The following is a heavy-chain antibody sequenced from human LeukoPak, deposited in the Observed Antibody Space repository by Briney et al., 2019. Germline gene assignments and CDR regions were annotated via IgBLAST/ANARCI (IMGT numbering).Heavy chain of an antibody. CDR1: GFTFSSYG. V-gene: IGHV3-33*01. J-gene: IGHJ4*02. D-gene: IGHD3-16*01. CDR3: ARDSDTLYDYVWGTVDY. CDR2: IWYDGSNK. Sequence: GRSLRLSCAASGFTFSSYGMHWVRQAPGKGLEWAAVIWYDGSNKYYADSVKGRFTISRDNSKNTLYLQMNSLRAEDTAVYYCARDSDTLYDYVWGTVDYWGQGTLVTVSS.